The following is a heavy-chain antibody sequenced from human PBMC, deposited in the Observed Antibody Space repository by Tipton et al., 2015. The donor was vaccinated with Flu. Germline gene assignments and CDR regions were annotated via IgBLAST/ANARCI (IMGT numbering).Heavy chain of an antibody. J-gene: IGHJ4*02. CDR1: GFTVSSSY. V-gene: IGHV3-74*01. D-gene: IGHD3-16*01. CDR2: INRDGSTI. Sequence: SLRLSCAPSGFTVSSSYMNWVRQAPGKGLEWVSRINRDGSTINYVDSVRGRFTIFRDYAKNTVYLQMNSLRAEDTAVYYCAKDFGGRSDSWGQGTLVTVSS. CDR3: AKDFGGRSDS.